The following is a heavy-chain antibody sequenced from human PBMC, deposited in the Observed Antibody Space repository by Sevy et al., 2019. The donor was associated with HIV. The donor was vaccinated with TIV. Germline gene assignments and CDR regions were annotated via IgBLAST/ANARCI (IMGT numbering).Heavy chain of an antibody. V-gene: IGHV3-23*01. D-gene: IGHD2-8*02. CDR2: LIGGGSRT. J-gene: IGHJ6*02. CDR1: GFPFSNFA. CDR3: AKRRVQSGLSGGGANYGMDV. Sequence: GGSLRLSCAASGFPFSNFAMSWVRQAPGKGLEWVSTLIGGGSRTYYADSVTGRVLISIDKSRNTLYLQMNSLRAEDTAIYYCAKRRVQSGLSGGGANYGMDVWGRGTTVTVSS.